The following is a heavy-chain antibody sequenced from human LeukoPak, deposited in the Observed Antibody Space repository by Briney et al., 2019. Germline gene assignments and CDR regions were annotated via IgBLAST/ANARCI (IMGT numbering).Heavy chain of an antibody. V-gene: IGHV3-21*01. CDR3: TRDQGGGVTTVTTPDY. CDR1: GFTFSSYT. D-gene: IGHD4-17*01. J-gene: IGHJ4*02. CDR2: ISSSSSYI. Sequence: GGSLRLSCAASGFTFSSYTMNWVRQAPGKGLGWVSSISSSSSYIYYADSVKGRFTISRDNAKNSLYLQMNSLRTEDTAVYYCTRDQGGGVTTVTTPDYWGQGTLVTVSS.